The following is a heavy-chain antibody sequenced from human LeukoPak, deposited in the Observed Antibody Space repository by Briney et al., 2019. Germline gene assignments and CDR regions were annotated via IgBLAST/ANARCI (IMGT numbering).Heavy chain of an antibody. D-gene: IGHD3-10*01. J-gene: IGHJ4*02. V-gene: IGHV3-30*04. CDR1: GFTFSSYA. Sequence: GGSLRLSCAASGFTFSSYAMHWVRRAPGKGLEWVAVISYDGSNKYYADSVKGRFTISRDNSKNTLYLQMNSLRAEDTAVYYCARSLFGFGESWDDYWGQGTLVTVSS. CDR3: ARSLFGFGESWDDY. CDR2: ISYDGSNK.